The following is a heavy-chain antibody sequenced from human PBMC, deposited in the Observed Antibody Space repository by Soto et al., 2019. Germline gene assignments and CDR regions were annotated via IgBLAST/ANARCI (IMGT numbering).Heavy chain of an antibody. D-gene: IGHD6-19*01. J-gene: IGHJ3*02. V-gene: IGHV4-39*01. CDR1: GGSMSSGYF. CDR3: VRQQGSGLWAFDM. CDR2: IHNSRKT. Sequence: SETLSLTCTVSGGSMSSGYFWGWMRQPPGKGLEWIGSIHNSRKTYHNPSLKSRVTISVDTSKNQFSLELYSATAADTALYYCVRQQGSGLWAFDMWGQGTMVTVSS.